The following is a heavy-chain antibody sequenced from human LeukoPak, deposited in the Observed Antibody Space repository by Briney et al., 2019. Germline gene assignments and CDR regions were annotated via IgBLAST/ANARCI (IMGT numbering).Heavy chain of an antibody. Sequence: GGSLRLSCAPSGSTFTIYSMNWVRQAPGEGLEWVSSISSSSSYIYYADSVKGRFTISRDNANNSLYLQMNSLRAEDTAVYYCARVHGGEQWLSPSHYWGQGTLVSVSS. J-gene: IGHJ4*02. CDR1: GSTFTIYS. V-gene: IGHV3-21*01. CDR2: ISSSSSYI. CDR3: ARVHGGEQWLSPSHY. D-gene: IGHD6-19*01.